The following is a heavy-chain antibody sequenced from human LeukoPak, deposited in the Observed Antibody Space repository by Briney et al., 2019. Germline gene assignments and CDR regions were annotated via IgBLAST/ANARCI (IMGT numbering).Heavy chain of an antibody. Sequence: PGGSLRLSCAASGFIFSSYGMHWVRQAPGKGLEWVAVIWYDESNKYYGDSVKGRFTISRDNSKNTLYLQMNSLRAEDTAVYYCAKEVSEVGATPTDYWGQGTLVTVSS. D-gene: IGHD1-26*01. V-gene: IGHV3-33*06. CDR2: IWYDESNK. CDR3: AKEVSEVGATPTDY. J-gene: IGHJ4*02. CDR1: GFIFSSYG.